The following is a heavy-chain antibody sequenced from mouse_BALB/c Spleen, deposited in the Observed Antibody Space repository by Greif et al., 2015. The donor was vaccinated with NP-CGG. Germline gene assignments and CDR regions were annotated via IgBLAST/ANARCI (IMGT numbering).Heavy chain of an antibody. CDR3: TRGTTVVAPDGFAY. CDR2: IYPGSGST. CDR1: GYTFTSYW. J-gene: IGHJ3*01. Sequence: LQQSGSELVRPGASVKLSCKASGYTFTSYWMHWVKQRPGQGLEWIGNIYPGSGSTNYDEKFKSKATLTVDTSSSTAYMQLSSLTSEDSAVYYCTRGTTVVAPDGFAYWGQGTLVTVPA. V-gene: IGHV1S22*01. D-gene: IGHD1-1*01.